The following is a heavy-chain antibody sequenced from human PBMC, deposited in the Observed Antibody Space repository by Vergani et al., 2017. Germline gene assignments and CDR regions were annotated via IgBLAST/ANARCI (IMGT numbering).Heavy chain of an antibody. CDR1: GFTFSSYS. CDR2: ISSSSSTI. Sequence: EVQLVESGGGLVKPGGSLRLSCAASGFTFSSYSMNWVRQAPGKGLEWVSYISSSSSTIYYADSVKGRFTISRDNAKNSLYLQMNSLRAEDTAVYYCARETTVTTGDIWGQGTMVTVSS. D-gene: IGHD4-17*01. CDR3: ARETTVTTGDI. J-gene: IGHJ3*02. V-gene: IGHV3-48*01.